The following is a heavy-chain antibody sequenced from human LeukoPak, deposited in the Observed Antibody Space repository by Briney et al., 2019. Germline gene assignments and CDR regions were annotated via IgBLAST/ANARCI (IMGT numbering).Heavy chain of an antibody. J-gene: IGHJ6*03. D-gene: IGHD3-9*01. CDR1: GASFSSYY. Sequence: PSETLSLTCTVSGASFSSYYWSWVRRPAGKGLEWIGHIYTSGTTNFNPSLKSRGSMSVEKSKNQCSLRLSSVTAADTAVYYCARDSPPVDYYYYYYMDVWGKGTTVTVSS. CDR3: ARDSPPVDYYYYYYMDV. V-gene: IGHV4-4*07. CDR2: IYTSGTT.